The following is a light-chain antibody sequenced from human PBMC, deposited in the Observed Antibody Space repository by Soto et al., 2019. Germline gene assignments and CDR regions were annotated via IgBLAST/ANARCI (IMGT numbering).Light chain of an antibody. CDR3: QQYGSSPKT. V-gene: IGKV3-20*01. J-gene: IGKJ1*01. CDR1: QSVSSSY. CDR2: GAS. Sequence: ETVLIPNQAKLVVYRRGGAIVSCRTSQSVSSSYLAWYQQKPGQAPRLLIYGASSRATGIPDRFSGSGSGTDFTLTISVLEPEDFAVYYCQQYGSSPKTFGQGTKVDIK.